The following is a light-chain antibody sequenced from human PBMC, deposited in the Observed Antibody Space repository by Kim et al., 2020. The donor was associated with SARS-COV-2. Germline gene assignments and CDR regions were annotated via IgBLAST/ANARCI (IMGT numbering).Light chain of an antibody. J-gene: IGKJ2*01. CDR2: RAS. CDR1: QSVSNNY. Sequence: LATGERATPSCRDSQSVSNNYFAWYQQKPGQTPRLLIFRASSRAAGIPDRFSGSGSGTDFTLTISRLEPEDFAVYYCQQYGNSPHTFGQGTKLEI. V-gene: IGKV3-20*01. CDR3: QQYGNSPHT.